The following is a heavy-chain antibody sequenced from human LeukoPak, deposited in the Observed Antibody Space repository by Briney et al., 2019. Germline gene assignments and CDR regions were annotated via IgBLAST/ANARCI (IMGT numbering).Heavy chain of an antibody. CDR2: IKREGSEK. Sequence: GGSLRLSCVVSGFTFSDYWMSWVRQALGKGLEWVANIKREGSEKYYADSVKGRFTISRDNAKNSLYLQMNSLGAEDTAVYYCARDLAAGEVDFWGQGTLVTVSS. J-gene: IGHJ4*02. CDR1: GFTFSDYW. D-gene: IGHD6-13*01. V-gene: IGHV3-7*03. CDR3: ARDLAAGEVDF.